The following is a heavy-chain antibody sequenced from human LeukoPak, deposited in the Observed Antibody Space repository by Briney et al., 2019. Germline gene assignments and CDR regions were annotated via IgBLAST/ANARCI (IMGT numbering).Heavy chain of an antibody. Sequence: GGSLRLSCAVSGFTVSSNYMSWVRQAPGKGLEWVSVIYSGTNTYYVDSVKGRFTVSRDNSKNTLYLQLNSLRADDTAVYYCAKGAAAAATSPLDYWGQGTLVTVSS. CDR1: GFTVSSNY. J-gene: IGHJ4*02. CDR3: AKGAAAAATSPLDY. D-gene: IGHD6-13*01. V-gene: IGHV3-53*01. CDR2: IYSGTNT.